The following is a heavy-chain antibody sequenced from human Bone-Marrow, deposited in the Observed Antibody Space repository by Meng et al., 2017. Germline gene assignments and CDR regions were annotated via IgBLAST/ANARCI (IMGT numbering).Heavy chain of an antibody. CDR1: GFTFSSYS. CDR3: AREGRREGSYFDY. D-gene: IGHD3-10*01. CDR2: ISSSSSYI. V-gene: IGHV3-21*04. J-gene: IGHJ4*02. Sequence: GESLKISCAASGFTFSSYSMNWVRQAPGKGLEWVSSISSSSSYIYYADSVKGRFTISRHNSKNTLYLQMNSLRAEDTAVYYCAREGRREGSYFDYWGQGTLVTVSS.